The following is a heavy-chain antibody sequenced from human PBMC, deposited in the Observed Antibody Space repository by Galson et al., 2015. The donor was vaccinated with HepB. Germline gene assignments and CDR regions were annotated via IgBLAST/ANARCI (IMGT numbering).Heavy chain of an antibody. CDR3: ATALTSPAAGPRSFVAFDI. J-gene: IGHJ3*02. D-gene: IGHD6-13*01. V-gene: IGHV1-24*01. Sequence: SVKVSCKVSGYTLTELSMHWVRQAPGKGLEWMGGFDPEDGETIYAQKFQGRVTMTEDTSTDTAYMELSSLRSEDTAVYYCATALTSPAAGPRSFVAFDIWGQGTMVTVSS. CDR2: FDPEDGET. CDR1: GYTLTELS.